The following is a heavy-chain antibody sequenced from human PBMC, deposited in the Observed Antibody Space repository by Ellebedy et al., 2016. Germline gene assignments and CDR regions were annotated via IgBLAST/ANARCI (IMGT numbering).Heavy chain of an antibody. CDR2: ITWDGGST. Sequence: GGSLRLSCAASGFTFADYSMHWVRQAPGKGLEWVSLITWDGGSTYYADSVKGRFTISRDNSKNSLYLQMNSLRTEDTALYYCAKDAYYYGTGSSPDYWGQGTLVTVSS. CDR1: GFTFADYS. J-gene: IGHJ4*02. V-gene: IGHV3-43*01. D-gene: IGHD3-10*01. CDR3: AKDAYYYGTGSSPDY.